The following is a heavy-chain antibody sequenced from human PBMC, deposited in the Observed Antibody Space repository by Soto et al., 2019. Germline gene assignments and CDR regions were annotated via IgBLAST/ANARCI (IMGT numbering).Heavy chain of an antibody. CDR3: ARDRYSYDSRAYQGVDWYFDL. D-gene: IGHD3-22*01. CDR1: GFTFNNYG. Sequence: QVQLVESGGGVVQPGRSLRLSCAASGFTFNNYGMHWVRQAPGKGQEWVAVIWYDGSHESYADSVKGRFTISRDNSKNTLYLQMNSLRAEDTAVYYCARDRYSYDSRAYQGVDWYFDLWGRGTLVTVSS. V-gene: IGHV3-33*01. J-gene: IGHJ2*01. CDR2: IWYDGSHE.